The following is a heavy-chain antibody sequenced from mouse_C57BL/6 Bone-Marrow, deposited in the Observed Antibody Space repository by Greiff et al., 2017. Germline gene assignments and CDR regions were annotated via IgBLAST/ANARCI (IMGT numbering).Heavy chain of an antibody. D-gene: IGHD3-2*02. CDR3: ARRPAQATWFAY. CDR1: GYAFSSSW. CDR2: IYPGDGDT. J-gene: IGHJ3*01. V-gene: IGHV1-82*01. Sequence: VQLQQSGPELVKPGASVKISCKASGYAFSSSWMNWVKQRPGKGLEWIGRIYPGDGDTNYNGKFKGKATLTADKSSSTAYMQLSSLTSEDSAVYFCARRPAQATWFAYWGQGTLVTVSA.